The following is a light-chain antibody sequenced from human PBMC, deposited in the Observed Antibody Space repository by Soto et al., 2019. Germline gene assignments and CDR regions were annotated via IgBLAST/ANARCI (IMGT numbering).Light chain of an antibody. CDR3: AAWDDSLAGML. J-gene: IGLJ3*02. Sequence: QSVLTQPPSVSGTPGQSVTISCSGSRSNIGSNTVNWYQHLPGTAPELLFFRNTQRSSGVPDRFSVSKSGTSASLAISGLQSGDECDYYCAAWDDSLAGMLFGGGTKLTVL. CDR1: RSNIGSNT. V-gene: IGLV1-44*01. CDR2: RNT.